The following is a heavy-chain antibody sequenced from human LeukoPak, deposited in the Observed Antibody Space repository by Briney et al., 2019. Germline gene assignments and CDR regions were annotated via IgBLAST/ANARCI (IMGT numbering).Heavy chain of an antibody. J-gene: IGHJ5*02. V-gene: IGHV7-4-1*02. CDR3: AREAYTSGWGPPNWFDP. CDR1: GYTLTGYY. D-gene: IGHD6-19*01. Sequence: ASVKVSCKASGYTLTGYYMHWVRQAPGQGLEWMGWINTNTGNPTYAQGFTGRFVFSLDTSVSTAYLQISSLKAEDTAVYYCAREAYTSGWGPPNWFDPWGQGTLVTVSS. CDR2: INTNTGNP.